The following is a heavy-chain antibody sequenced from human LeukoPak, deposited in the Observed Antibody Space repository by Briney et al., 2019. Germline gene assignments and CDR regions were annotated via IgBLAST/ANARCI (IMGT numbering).Heavy chain of an antibody. CDR3: ARARTYYYDSSGYPYFDY. CDR2: IYYSGST. J-gene: IGHJ4*02. V-gene: IGHV4-59*01. Sequence: SETLSLTCTVSGGSISSYYWSWIRQPPGKGLEWIGYIYYSGSTNYNPSLKSRVIISVDTSKNQFSLKLSSVTAADTAVYYCARARTYYYDSSGYPYFDYWGQGTLVTVSS. D-gene: IGHD3-22*01. CDR1: GGSISSYY.